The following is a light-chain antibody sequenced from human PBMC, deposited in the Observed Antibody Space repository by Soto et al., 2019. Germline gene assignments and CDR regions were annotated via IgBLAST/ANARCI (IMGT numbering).Light chain of an antibody. CDR3: CSHAGSYTYV. J-gene: IGLJ1*01. CDR1: SSDDGGYNY. CDR2: EVS. Sequence: QSALTQPRSVSGSPGQSVPISCTGTSSDDGGYNYVSWYEQHPVKAPKVIIYEVSKRPSRVSDRFSASKSGNTASLTISGLQAEDEADYYCCSHAGSYTYVFGTGSKLTVL. V-gene: IGLV2-11*01.